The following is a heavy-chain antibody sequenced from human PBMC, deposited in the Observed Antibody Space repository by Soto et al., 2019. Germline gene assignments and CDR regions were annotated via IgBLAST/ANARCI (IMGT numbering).Heavy chain of an antibody. Sequence: GESLKISCKGSGYSFANYWIGWVRQMPGKGLEWMGMIYPDGSDTKYSPSFQGQVTFSADKSINTAYLQWSSLKASDTAIYYCARLEWLSLAAWLDPWGQGTLVTVSS. J-gene: IGHJ5*02. V-gene: IGHV5-51*01. CDR1: GYSFANYW. D-gene: IGHD3-3*01. CDR3: ARLEWLSLAAWLDP. CDR2: IYPDGSDT.